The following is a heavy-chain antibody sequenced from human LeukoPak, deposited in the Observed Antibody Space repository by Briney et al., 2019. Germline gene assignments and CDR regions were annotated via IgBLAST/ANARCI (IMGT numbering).Heavy chain of an antibody. Sequence: GASVKVSCKASGYTFTGYYMHWVRQAPGQGLEWMGWINPNSGGPNYAQKFQGRVTMTRDTSISTAYMELSRLRSDDTAVYYCARDIPIVVVPAAIEKYDYWGQGTLVTVSS. J-gene: IGHJ4*02. V-gene: IGHV1-2*02. CDR3: ARDIPIVVVPAAIEKYDY. CDR2: INPNSGGP. D-gene: IGHD2-2*01. CDR1: GYTFTGYY.